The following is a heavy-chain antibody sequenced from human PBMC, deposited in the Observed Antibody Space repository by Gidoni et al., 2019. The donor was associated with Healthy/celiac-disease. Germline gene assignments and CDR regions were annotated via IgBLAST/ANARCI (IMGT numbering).Heavy chain of an antibody. D-gene: IGHD2-2*02. CDR3: AYRYCSSTSCYRGIQPLGY. V-gene: IGHV3-23*01. J-gene: IGHJ4*02. Sequence: EVQLLESGGGLVQPGGSLRLSCAASGFTFSSYAMCWVRQAPGKGLEWVSAISGSGGSTYYADSVKGRFTISRDNSKNTLYLQMNSLRAEDTAVYYCAYRYCSSTSCYRGIQPLGYWGQGTLVTVSS. CDR1: GFTFSSYA. CDR2: ISGSGGST.